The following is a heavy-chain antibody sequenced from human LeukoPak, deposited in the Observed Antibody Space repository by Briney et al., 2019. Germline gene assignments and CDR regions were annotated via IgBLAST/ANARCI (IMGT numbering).Heavy chain of an antibody. Sequence: GGSLRLSCAASGFTFSSYGMSWVRQAPGKGLEWVSAISGSGDSTYYADSLKGRFTISRDNSKNTLYLQMNSLRAEGPAVYYCAKALRAHNYWYFDLWGRGTLVTVSS. V-gene: IGHV3-23*01. CDR3: AKALRAHNYWYFDL. J-gene: IGHJ2*01. CDR2: ISGSGDST. CDR1: GFTFSSYG.